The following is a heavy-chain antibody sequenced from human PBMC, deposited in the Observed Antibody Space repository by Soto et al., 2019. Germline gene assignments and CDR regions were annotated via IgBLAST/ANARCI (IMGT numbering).Heavy chain of an antibody. Sequence: SETLSLTCAVSGGSISSSNWWSWVRQPPGKGLEWIGEIYHSGSTNYNPSLKSRVTISVDKSKNQFSLKLSSVTAADTAVYYCARGLGTTPNYYYYDGMDVWGQGTTVTVSS. D-gene: IGHD3-16*01. CDR3: ARGLGTTPNYYYYDGMDV. J-gene: IGHJ6*02. CDR2: IYHSGST. V-gene: IGHV4-4*02. CDR1: GGSISSSNW.